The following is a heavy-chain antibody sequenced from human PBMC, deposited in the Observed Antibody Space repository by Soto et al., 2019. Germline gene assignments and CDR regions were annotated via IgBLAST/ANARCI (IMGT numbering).Heavy chain of an antibody. D-gene: IGHD3-10*02. J-gene: IGHJ4*02. V-gene: IGHV4-4*02. CDR2: IFHSGSS. CDR1: NDSIRSDNW. Sequence: QVHLQESGPGLVKPSETLSLTCSVSNDSIRSDNWWSLVRQPPGKGLEWIGEIFHSGSSNNNPSLKSRFTLSVHNTKNEIPLTLNSVTAADTAVYYCARRLFVRGTLGYYDYWGQGTLVTVSS. CDR3: ARRLFVRGTLGYYDY.